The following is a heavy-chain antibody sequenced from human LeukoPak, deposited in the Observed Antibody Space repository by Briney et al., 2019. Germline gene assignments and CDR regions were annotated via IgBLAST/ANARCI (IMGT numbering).Heavy chain of an antibody. CDR2: MSFDGTNK. CDR1: GFTFSSYA. V-gene: IGHV3-30*04. J-gene: IGHJ4*02. CDR3: ARANCGGDCQHSMYYFDF. D-gene: IGHD2-21*02. Sequence: GGSLRLSCAASGFTFSSYAMHWVRQAPGKGLECMAIMSFDGTNKYYADSVKGRFTISRDNSKNTLHLQMNSLRAENTAVYYCARANCGGDCQHSMYYFDFWGQGTLVTVSS.